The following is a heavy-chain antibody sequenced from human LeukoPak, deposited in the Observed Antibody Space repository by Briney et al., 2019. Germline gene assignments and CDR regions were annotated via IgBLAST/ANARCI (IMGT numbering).Heavy chain of an antibody. CDR2: ISGSGGST. CDR3: AKGDSSGYLSPAHDAFDI. D-gene: IGHD3-22*01. Sequence: GGSLRLSCAASGFSLSRYWMSWVRQAPGKGLEWVSAISGSGGSTYYADSVKGRFAISRDNSKNTLYLQMNSLRAEDTAVYYCAKGDSSGYLSPAHDAFDIWGQGTMVTVSS. J-gene: IGHJ3*02. V-gene: IGHV3-23*01. CDR1: GFSLSRYW.